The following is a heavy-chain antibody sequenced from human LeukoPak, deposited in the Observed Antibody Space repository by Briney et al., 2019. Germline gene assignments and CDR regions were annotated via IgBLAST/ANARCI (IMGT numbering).Heavy chain of an antibody. D-gene: IGHD2-21*02. CDR2: IWYDGSNK. V-gene: IGHV3-33*08. CDR3: ATSAHIEVGTAPPPDY. CDR1: GFTFSNAW. Sequence: GGSLRLSCAVSGFTFSNAWMSWVRQAPGKGLEWVAVIWYDGSNKDYADSVKGRFTISRDNSKNTLYLQTSGLRAEDTAVYYCATSAHIEVGTAPPPDYWGQGTLVTVTS. J-gene: IGHJ4*02.